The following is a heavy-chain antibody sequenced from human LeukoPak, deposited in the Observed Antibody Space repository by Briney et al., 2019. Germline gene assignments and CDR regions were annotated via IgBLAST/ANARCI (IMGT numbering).Heavy chain of an antibody. CDR2: INPSGGST. V-gene: IGHV1-46*01. J-gene: IGHJ6*03. CDR3: ARDRELDGYYYYYMDV. CDR1: GYTFTSYY. D-gene: IGHD1-26*01. Sequence: ASVKVSCKASGYTFTSYYMHWVRQAPGQGLEWMGIINPSGGSTSYAQKFQGRVTMTRDMSTSTVYMELSSLRSEDTAVYYCARDRELDGYYYYYMDVWGKGTTVTVSS.